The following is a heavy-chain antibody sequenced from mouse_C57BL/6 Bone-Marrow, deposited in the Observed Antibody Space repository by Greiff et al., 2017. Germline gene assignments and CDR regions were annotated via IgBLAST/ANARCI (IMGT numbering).Heavy chain of an antibody. V-gene: IGHV1-81*01. Sequence: VQLQQSGAELVRPGASVKLSCKASGYTFTSYGISWVKQRTGQGLEWIGEIYPRSGNTYYNEKFKGKATMTADKSSSTASLELRSLTSKDSAVYFCARAMIAQYYFCYWCQGPAPTVSS. CDR1: GYTFTSYG. CDR3: ARAMIAQYYFCY. CDR2: IYPRSGNT. J-gene: IGHJ2*01. D-gene: IGHD2-4*01.